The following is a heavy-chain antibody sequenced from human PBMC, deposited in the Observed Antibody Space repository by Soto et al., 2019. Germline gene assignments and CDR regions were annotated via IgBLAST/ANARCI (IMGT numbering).Heavy chain of an antibody. J-gene: IGHJ4*02. V-gene: IGHV2-5*01. D-gene: IGHD1-1*01. CDR2: IFCNDEK. CDR1: GFSLSTSGVG. Sequence: QITLKLSGPTLEKPTQTLTLTCAFSGFSLSTSGVGVAWFRQPPGQALAWLALIFCNDEKHYRPSLKSRVINIKDTSKDQVVLKLTNVEPMDTGTYYCARRDGYNSYNFESWGQGALVTVSS. CDR3: ARRDGYNSYNFES.